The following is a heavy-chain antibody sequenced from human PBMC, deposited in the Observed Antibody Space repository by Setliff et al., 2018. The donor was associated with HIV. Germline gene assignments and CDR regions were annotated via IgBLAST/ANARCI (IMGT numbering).Heavy chain of an antibody. Sequence: SETLSLTCTVSGASLTDTNTFYYWPWIRRSPGKGLEWIANIYPSGNIYPNEGTNYNPSLKGRVTISLDTSKNQFSLKLNSVTAADTAIYYCARGGPTVAYGVDVWGQGTTVTVSS. J-gene: IGHJ6*02. CDR3: ARGGPTVAYGVDV. D-gene: IGHD4-17*01. CDR2: IYPSGNIYPNEGT. CDR1: GASLTDTNTFYY. V-gene: IGHV4-39*01.